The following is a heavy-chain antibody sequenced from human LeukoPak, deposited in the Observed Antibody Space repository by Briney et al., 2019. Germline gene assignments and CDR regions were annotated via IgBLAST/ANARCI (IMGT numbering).Heavy chain of an antibody. J-gene: IGHJ4*02. CDR3: ARQTGSGLFILP. D-gene: IGHD3/OR15-3a*01. V-gene: IGHV4-39*01. CDR2: IYYSGNT. Sequence: NPSETLSLTCTVSGVSISSSNSYWGWIRRPPGKGLEWIGSIYYSGNTYYNASLKSQVSISIDTSKNQFSLKLTSVTAADTAVYYCARQTGSGLFILPGGQGTLVTVSS. CDR1: GVSISSSNSY.